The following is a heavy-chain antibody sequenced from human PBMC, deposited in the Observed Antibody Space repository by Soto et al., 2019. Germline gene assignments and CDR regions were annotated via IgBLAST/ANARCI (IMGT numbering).Heavy chain of an antibody. V-gene: IGHV5-51*01. CDR1: GYSFTSYW. Sequence: GESLKISCKGSGYSFTSYWIGWVRQMPGKGLEWMGIIYPGDSDTRYSPSFQGQVTISADKSISTAYLQWSSLKASDTAVYYCARHGDYDFWSGYYKEDYYYYYMDVWGKGTTVTVSS. CDR2: IYPGDSDT. CDR3: ARHGDYDFWSGYYKEDYYYYYMDV. J-gene: IGHJ6*03. D-gene: IGHD3-3*01.